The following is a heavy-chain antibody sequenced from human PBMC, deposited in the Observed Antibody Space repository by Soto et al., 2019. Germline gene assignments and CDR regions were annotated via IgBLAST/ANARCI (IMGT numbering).Heavy chain of an antibody. V-gene: IGHV3-23*01. Sequence: GGSLRLSCAASGFTFSSYAMSWVRQAPGKGLEWVSAISGSGGSTYYADSVKGRFTISRDNSKNTLYLQMNSLRAEDTAVYYCAKKVSGGSGSYKTSYFDYWGQGTLVTVSS. CDR3: AKKVSGGSGSYKTSYFDY. CDR2: ISGSGGST. D-gene: IGHD3-10*01. CDR1: GFTFSSYA. J-gene: IGHJ4*02.